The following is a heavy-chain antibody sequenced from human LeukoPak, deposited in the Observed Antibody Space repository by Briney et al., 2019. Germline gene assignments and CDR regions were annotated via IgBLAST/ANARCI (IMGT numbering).Heavy chain of an antibody. J-gene: IGHJ4*02. CDR2: ISSSSSYI. CDR3: ARDQRGGYCSGGSCPYFDY. V-gene: IGHV3-21*01. Sequence: GGSLRLSCAASGFTFSSYSMNWVRQAPGKGLEWVSSISSSSSYIYYADSVKGRFTISRDNSKNTLYLQMNSLRAEDTAVYYCARDQRGGYCSGGSCPYFDYWGQGTLVTVSS. D-gene: IGHD2-15*01. CDR1: GFTFSSYS.